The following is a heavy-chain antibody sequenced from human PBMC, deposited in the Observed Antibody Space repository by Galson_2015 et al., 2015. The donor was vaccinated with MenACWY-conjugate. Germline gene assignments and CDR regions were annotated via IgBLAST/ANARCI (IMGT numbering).Heavy chain of an antibody. V-gene: IGHV4-39*01. CDR3: SRRRPLDIGAGFDI. CDR1: GGSISSSDFS. D-gene: IGHD2-2*03. Sequence: SESLSLTCPVSGGSISSSDFSCVWIRQSPGKGLEWIGNIHYTGGTYFHPSLKTRVITSVDTSQNQFSLKLTSVTAADTAVYYCSRRRPLDIGAGFDIWGQGTMVTVSS. J-gene: IGHJ3*02. CDR2: IHYTGGT.